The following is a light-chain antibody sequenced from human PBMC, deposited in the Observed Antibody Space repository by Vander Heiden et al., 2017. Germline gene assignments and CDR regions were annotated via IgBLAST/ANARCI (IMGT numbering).Light chain of an antibody. V-gene: IGLV1-44*01. CDR3: AAWDDSLNGYWV. CDR2: CNS. CDR1: RYNNGSNT. Sequence: QSVLPQPPSPSGTPGPRVTIASSGSRYNNGSNTVNWYQQHPGTAPKLLIYCNSHRPSGVPDRFSGSKSGTSAALVISGLQSEDEADYYCAAWDDSLNGYWVFGGGTKLTVL. J-gene: IGLJ3*02.